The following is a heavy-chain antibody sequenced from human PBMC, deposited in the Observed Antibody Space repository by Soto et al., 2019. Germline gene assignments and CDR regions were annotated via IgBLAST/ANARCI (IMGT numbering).Heavy chain of an antibody. CDR2: IKQDGSEK. V-gene: IGHV3-7*01. J-gene: IGHJ3*02. CDR3: ARGGDRKRGGVSDAFDI. CDR1: GFTFSSYW. Sequence: GGSLRLSCAASGFTFSSYWMSWVRQAPGKGLEWVANIKQDGSEKCYVDSVKGRFTISRDNAKNSLYLQMNSLRAEDAAVYSCARGGDRKRGGVSDAFDIWGQGTMVTVSS. D-gene: IGHD3-10*01.